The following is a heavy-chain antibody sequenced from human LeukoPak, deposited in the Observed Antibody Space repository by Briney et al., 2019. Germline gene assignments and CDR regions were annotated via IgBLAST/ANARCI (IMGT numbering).Heavy chain of an antibody. Sequence: PGGSLRLSCAASGFTFDDYAMHWVRHAPGKGLEWVSGISWNSGSKGYADSVKGRFTISRDNAKNSLYLQMNSLRTEDTASYYCAKAGAVRSYYYGMDVWGQGTTVTVSS. CDR1: GFTFDDYA. J-gene: IGHJ6*02. CDR2: ISWNSGSK. V-gene: IGHV3-9*01. D-gene: IGHD4-17*01. CDR3: AKAGAVRSYYYGMDV.